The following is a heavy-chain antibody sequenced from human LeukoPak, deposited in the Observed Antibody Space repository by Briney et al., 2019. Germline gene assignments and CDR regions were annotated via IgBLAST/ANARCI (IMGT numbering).Heavy chain of an antibody. CDR3: ARWKYYYGSGPIFDY. V-gene: IGHV4-34*01. D-gene: IGHD3-10*01. CDR1: GGSFSGYY. Sequence: SETLSLTCAVYGGSFSGYYWSWIRQPPGKGPEWIGEINHSGSTNYNPSLKSRVTISVDTSKNQFSLKLSSVTAADTAVYYCARWKYYYGSGPIFDYWGQGTLVTVSS. J-gene: IGHJ4*02. CDR2: INHSGST.